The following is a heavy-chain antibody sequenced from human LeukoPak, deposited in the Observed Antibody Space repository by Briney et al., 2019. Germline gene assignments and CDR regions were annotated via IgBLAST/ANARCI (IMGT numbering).Heavy chain of an antibody. V-gene: IGHV3-48*01. CDR1: GFTFSTYS. D-gene: IGHD2-15*01. CDR3: SIGPQRYCSGGYCYGDY. Sequence: PGGYLRLSCAASGFTFSTYSMNWVRQAPGKGLEWISYISSSSSTIYYADSVKGRFTISRDNSKNTLYLQMNSLRAEDTAVYYCSIGPQRYCSGGYCYGDYWGQGTLVTVSS. CDR2: ISSSSSTI. J-gene: IGHJ4*02.